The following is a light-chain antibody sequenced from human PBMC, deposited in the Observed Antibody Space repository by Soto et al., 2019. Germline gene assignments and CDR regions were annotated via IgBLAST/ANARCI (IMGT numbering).Light chain of an antibody. V-gene: IGKV1-5*01. CDR2: DTF. CDR1: QSISSW. J-gene: IGKJ4*01. Sequence: DIQMTQSPSSLSASVGDRVSITCRASQSISSWLAWYQQKPGKAPKLLMFDTFSLESGVPSRFSGSRSGTEFTLTISSMQPDDDATSCCQQYNSYSTLTCGGGTKVEIK. CDR3: QQYNSYSTLT.